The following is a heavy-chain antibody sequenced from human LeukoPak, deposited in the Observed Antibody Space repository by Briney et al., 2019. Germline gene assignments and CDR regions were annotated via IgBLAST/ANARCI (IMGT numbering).Heavy chain of an antibody. J-gene: IGHJ4*02. V-gene: IGHV1-69*05. CDR2: IIPIFRTA. CDR3: ARAYCSMTSCPFHYSDY. D-gene: IGHD2-2*01. CDR1: EGTFNDYA. Sequence: SVKVSCKASEGTFNDYAINWVRQAPGEGLEWMGGIIPIFRTANYAQKFQGRVTITKDDVTSTAYMELSSLRSEDTAVYYCARAYCSMTSCPFHYSDYWGQGTLVTVSS.